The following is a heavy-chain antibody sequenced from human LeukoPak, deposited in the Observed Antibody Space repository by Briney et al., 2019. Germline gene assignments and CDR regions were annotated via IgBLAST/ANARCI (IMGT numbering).Heavy chain of an antibody. CDR1: GFTFSIYE. D-gene: IGHD6-13*01. CDR2: ISTSGSSI. CDR3: ARDATTEVGTVYMDV. Sequence: GGSLRLSCAASGFTFSIYEINWVRQAPGKGLEWLSHISTSGSSIHCADSVKGRFTISRDNAKNSLYLQMNSLRAEDTAVYYCARDATTEVGTVYMDVWGKGTTVTISS. V-gene: IGHV3-48*03. J-gene: IGHJ6*03.